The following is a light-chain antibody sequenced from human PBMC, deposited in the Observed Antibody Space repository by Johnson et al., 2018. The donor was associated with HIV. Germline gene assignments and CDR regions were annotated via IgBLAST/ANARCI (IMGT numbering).Light chain of an antibody. Sequence: QSVLTQPPSVSAAPGQKVTISCSGSSSNIGNNYVSWYQQLPGTAPKLLIYENYKRPSGIPDRFSGSKSGTSATLGITGLQTRDEADYYCGTWDSSLSAGVFGTGTKVTVL. CDR1: SSNIGNNY. V-gene: IGLV1-51*02. CDR2: ENY. CDR3: GTWDSSLSAGV. J-gene: IGLJ1*01.